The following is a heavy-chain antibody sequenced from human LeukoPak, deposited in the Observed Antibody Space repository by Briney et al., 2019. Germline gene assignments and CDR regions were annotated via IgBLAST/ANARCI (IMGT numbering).Heavy chain of an antibody. D-gene: IGHD3-10*01. Sequence: SETLSLTCTVSGGSISSGDYYWSWIRQPPGKGLEWIGYIYYSGSTYYNPSLKSRVTISVDTSKNQFSLKLSSVTAADTAVYYCARVRWFGELFPKAFDYWGQGTLVTVSS. CDR3: ARVRWFGELFPKAFDY. CDR2: IYYSGST. J-gene: IGHJ4*02. CDR1: GGSISSGDYY. V-gene: IGHV4-30-4*08.